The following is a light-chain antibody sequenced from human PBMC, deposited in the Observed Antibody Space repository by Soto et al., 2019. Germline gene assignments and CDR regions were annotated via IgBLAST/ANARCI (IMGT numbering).Light chain of an antibody. CDR3: HQYATSPFT. CDR1: QTISSSY. Sequence: DIVLTQSPGTLSVSPGEGATLSCTASQTISSSYLAWYRQKPGQAPTLLIYDASSRATGITDRFSGGGSGTDFTLTISRLEPEDFAVYYCHQYATSPFTFGGGTKVDIK. CDR2: DAS. V-gene: IGKV3-20*01. J-gene: IGKJ4*01.